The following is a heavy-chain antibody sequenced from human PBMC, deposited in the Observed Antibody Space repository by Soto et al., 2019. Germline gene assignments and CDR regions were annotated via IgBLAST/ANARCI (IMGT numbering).Heavy chain of an antibody. CDR1: GFTFSSYA. CDR2: ISGSGGST. D-gene: IGHD2-2*01. CDR3: AKEEAGYCSSTSCYEYFRH. J-gene: IGHJ1*01. V-gene: IGHV3-23*01. Sequence: GGSLRLSCAASGFTFSSYAMSWVRQAPGKGLEWVSAISGSGGSTYYADSVKGRFTISRDNSKNTLYLQMNSLRAEDTAVYYCAKEEAGYCSSTSCYEYFRHWGQGTLVTVSS.